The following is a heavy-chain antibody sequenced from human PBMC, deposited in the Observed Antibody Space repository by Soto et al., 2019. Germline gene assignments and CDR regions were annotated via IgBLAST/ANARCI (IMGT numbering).Heavy chain of an antibody. CDR1: GFTFTRYS. V-gene: IGHV3-21*01. CDR3: ARESEDLTSNFDY. J-gene: IGHJ4*02. CDR2: ISSTTNYI. Sequence: PGGSLRLSCAASGFTFTRYSMNWVRQAPGKGLEWVSSISSTTNYIYYADSMKGRFTVSRDNARNSVYLEMNSLSAEDTAVYYCARESEDLTSNFDYWGQGTLVTVSS.